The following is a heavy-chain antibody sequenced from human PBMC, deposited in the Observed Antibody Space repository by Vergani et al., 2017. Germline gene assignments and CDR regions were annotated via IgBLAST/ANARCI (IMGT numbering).Heavy chain of an antibody. V-gene: IGHV1-2*02. CDR3: ARGSGSESGYSYGADWFDP. Sequence: QVQLVQSGAEVKKPGASVKVSCKASGYTFTGYYMHWVRQAPGQGLEWMGWINPNSGGTNYAQKFQGRVTMTRDTSISTAYMGLSRLRSDDTAVYYCARGSGSESGYSYGADWFDPWGQGTLVTVSS. D-gene: IGHD5-18*01. CDR1: GYTFTGYY. J-gene: IGHJ5*02. CDR2: INPNSGGT.